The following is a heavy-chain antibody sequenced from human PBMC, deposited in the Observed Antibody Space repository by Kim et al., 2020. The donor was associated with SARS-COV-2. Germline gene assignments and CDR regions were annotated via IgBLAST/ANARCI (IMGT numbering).Heavy chain of an antibody. Sequence: GGSLRLSCAASGFTFSSYGMHWVRQAPGKGLEWVAVISYDGSNKYYADSVKGRFTISRDNSKNTLYLQMNSLRAEDTAVYYCAKFPRGIAVADESWFDPWGQGTLVTVSS. D-gene: IGHD6-19*01. J-gene: IGHJ5*02. V-gene: IGHV3-30*18. CDR1: GFTFSSYG. CDR2: ISYDGSNK. CDR3: AKFPRGIAVADESWFDP.